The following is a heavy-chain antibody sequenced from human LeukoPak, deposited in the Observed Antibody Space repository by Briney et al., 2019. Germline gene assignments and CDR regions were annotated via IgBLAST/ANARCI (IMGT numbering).Heavy chain of an antibody. CDR1: GGSISSSNW. CDR3: ARQGSISAFDF. J-gene: IGHJ4*02. D-gene: IGHD2-21*01. V-gene: IGHV4-4*02. Sequence: SGTLSLTCAVSGGSISSSNWWSWVRQPPGKGLEWIGEIYHSGSTNYNPSLKSRVTISVDTSKNQFSLKLRSLSAADTGVYYCARQGSISAFDFWSQGTPVTVSS. CDR2: IYHSGST.